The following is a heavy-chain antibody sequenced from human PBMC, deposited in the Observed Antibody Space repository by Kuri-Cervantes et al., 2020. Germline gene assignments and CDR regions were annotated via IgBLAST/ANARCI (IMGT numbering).Heavy chain of an antibody. CDR1: GYTLTELS. J-gene: IGHJ3*02. Sequence: ASVKVSCKVSGYTLTELSMHWVRQAPGKGLEWMGGFDPEDGETIYAQKFQGRVTMTEDTSTDTAYMELGSLRSEDTAVYYCATPWLQSDFGAFDIWGQGTMVTVSS. V-gene: IGHV1-24*01. CDR2: FDPEDGET. D-gene: IGHD5-24*01. CDR3: ATPWLQSDFGAFDI.